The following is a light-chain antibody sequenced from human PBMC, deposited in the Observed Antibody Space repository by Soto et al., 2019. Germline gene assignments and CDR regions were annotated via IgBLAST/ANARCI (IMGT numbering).Light chain of an antibody. CDR1: QSVSSY. J-gene: IGKJ4*01. V-gene: IGKV3-11*01. Sequence: EIVLTQSPATLSLSPGERATLSCSASQSVSSYLAWYQQKPGQAPRLLIYDASNRATGIPARFSGSGSGTDFTLTISSLEPEGFAVYYCQQRSNGPLLTFVGGTKVEIK. CDR3: QQRSNGPLLT. CDR2: DAS.